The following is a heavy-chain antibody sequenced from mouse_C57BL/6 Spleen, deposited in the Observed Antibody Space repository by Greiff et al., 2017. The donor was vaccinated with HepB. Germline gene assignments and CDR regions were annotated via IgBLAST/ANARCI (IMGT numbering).Heavy chain of an antibody. Sequence: DVKVEESGAELVKPGASVKLSCTASGFNIKDYYMHWVKQRTEQGLEWIGRIDPEDGETKYAPKFQGKATITADTSSNTAYLQLSSLTSEDTAVYYCARRVPYWYFDVWGTGTTVTVSS. J-gene: IGHJ1*03. CDR1: GFNIKDYY. V-gene: IGHV14-2*01. CDR3: ARRVPYWYFDV. CDR2: IDPEDGET.